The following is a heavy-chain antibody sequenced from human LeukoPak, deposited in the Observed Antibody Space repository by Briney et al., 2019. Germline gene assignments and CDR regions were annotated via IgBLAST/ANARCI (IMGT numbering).Heavy chain of an antibody. J-gene: IGHJ4*02. CDR2: INPNSGGT. Sequence: ASVKVSCKASGYTFTGYYMHWVRQAPGQGLEWMGWINPNSGGTNYARKFQGWVTMTRDTSISTAYMELSRLRSDDTAVYYCARGEEREPYYHFDYWGQGTLVTVSS. CDR1: GYTFTGYY. V-gene: IGHV1-2*04. D-gene: IGHD1-26*01. CDR3: ARGEEREPYYHFDY.